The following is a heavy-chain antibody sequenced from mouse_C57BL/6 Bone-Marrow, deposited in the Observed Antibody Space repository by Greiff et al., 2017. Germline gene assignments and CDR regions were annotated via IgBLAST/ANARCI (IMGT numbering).Heavy chain of an antibody. V-gene: IGHV1-82*01. CDR1: GYAFSSSW. CDR2: IYPGDGDT. Sequence: VKLQESGPELVKPGASVKISCKASGYAFSSSWMNWVKQRPGKGLEWIGRIYPGDGDTNYNGKFKGKATLTADKSSSTAYMQLSSLTSEDSAVYFCARDSYYSIYFDYWGQGTTLTVSS. J-gene: IGHJ2*01. D-gene: IGHD2-5*01. CDR3: ARDSYYSIYFDY.